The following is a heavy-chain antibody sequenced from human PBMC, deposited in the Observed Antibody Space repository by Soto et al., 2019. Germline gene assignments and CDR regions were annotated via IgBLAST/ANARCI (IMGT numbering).Heavy chain of an antibody. V-gene: IGHV4-59*11. J-gene: IGHJ4*02. D-gene: IGHD2-2*01. CDR1: GGSMSSHY. CDR2: ISYSGST. Sequence: SETLSLTCTVSGGSMSSHYWTWLRQSPGKGLEWIGYISYSGSTYYNPSLKSRVSISADTSKNQFSLRLNSMIAADTAVDYCARADPAASVGYWCQGTLGTVSS. CDR3: ARADPAASVGY.